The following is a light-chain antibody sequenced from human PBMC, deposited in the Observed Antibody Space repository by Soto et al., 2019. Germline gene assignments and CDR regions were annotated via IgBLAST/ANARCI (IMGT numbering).Light chain of an antibody. CDR2: DVS. CDR1: SSDIGDYNY. Sequence: QSALTQPASVSGSPGQSITISCVGTSSDIGDYNYVSWYQQHPGKVPKVIIYDVSNRPSGVSYRFSATKSGNTAALTISGLQAEDEADYYCCSYTRSGTPIFGTGTKLTVL. CDR3: CSYTRSGTPI. J-gene: IGLJ1*01. V-gene: IGLV2-14*01.